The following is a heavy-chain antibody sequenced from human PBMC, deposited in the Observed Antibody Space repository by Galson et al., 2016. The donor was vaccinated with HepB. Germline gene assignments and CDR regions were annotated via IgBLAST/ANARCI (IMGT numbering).Heavy chain of an antibody. D-gene: IGHD6-19*01. V-gene: IGHV3-48*02. J-gene: IGHJ4*02. CDR3: ARGLPFHSSGWYFDS. CDR1: GFIFSNYN. Sequence: SLRLSCAASGFIFSNYNMNWVHQAPGKGMEWVSYVSPNGNTKYYADSVKGRFSISKDNAKNSLSLQMTSLRDDDTAVYYCARGLPFHSSGWYFDSWGQGILVTVSS. CDR2: VSPNGNTK.